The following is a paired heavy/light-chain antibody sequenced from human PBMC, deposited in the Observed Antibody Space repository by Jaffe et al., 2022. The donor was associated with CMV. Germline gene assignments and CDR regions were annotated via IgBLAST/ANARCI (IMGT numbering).Light chain of an antibody. CDR1: QSISGN. CDR3: HQYNNWPPGGT. CDR2: GAS. Sequence: EVVMTQSPATLSVSPGESATLSCRASQSISGNLAWYQQIPGQAPRLVIYGASTRATGIPARFSGSGSGTEFTLTISNLQSEDFAIYYCHQYNNWPPGGTFGQGTKLEIK. V-gene: IGKV3-15*01. J-gene: IGKJ2*01.
Heavy chain of an antibody. CDR2: INPSGGGT. Sequence: QVQLVQSGAEVKKPGASVKVSCKASGYTFTNYYMHWVREAPGQGLEWMGIINPSGGGTSHGKKFQGRVAMTSDTVTSTVYMELSNLRSEDTAVYYCARAVPMPGAKGTTLDPWGQGTLVTVSS. V-gene: IGHV1-46*01. D-gene: IGHD2-2*01. J-gene: IGHJ5*02. CDR1: GYTFTNYY. CDR3: ARAVPMPGAKGTTLDP.